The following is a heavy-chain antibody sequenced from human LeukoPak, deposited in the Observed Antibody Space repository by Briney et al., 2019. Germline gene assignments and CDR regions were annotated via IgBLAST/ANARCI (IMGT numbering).Heavy chain of an antibody. Sequence: PSQTLSLTCTVSGGSISSGGYYWSWISQHPGKGLEWIGYIYYSGSTYYNPSLRSRVTISVDTSKNQFSLKLSSVTAADTAVYYCARVGGSNWFDPWGQGTLVTVSS. CDR3: ARVGGSNWFDP. J-gene: IGHJ5*02. CDR1: GGSISSGGYY. V-gene: IGHV4-31*03. D-gene: IGHD3-16*01. CDR2: IYYSGST.